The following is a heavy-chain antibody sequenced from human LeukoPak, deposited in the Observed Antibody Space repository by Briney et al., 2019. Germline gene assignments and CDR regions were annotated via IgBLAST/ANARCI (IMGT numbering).Heavy chain of an antibody. CDR3: AKRVSGRYSSGWYFDD. CDR2: INSYGTNT. Sequence: GGSLRLSCAASGFTFSAYAMTWVRQAPGKGLEWVSAINSYGTNTYDAASVKGRITISRDNSNNTLFLQMNRLRAEDTAVYYCAKRVSGRYSSGWYFDDWGRGTLVTVSS. V-gene: IGHV3-23*01. J-gene: IGHJ4*02. CDR1: GFTFSAYA. D-gene: IGHD6-19*01.